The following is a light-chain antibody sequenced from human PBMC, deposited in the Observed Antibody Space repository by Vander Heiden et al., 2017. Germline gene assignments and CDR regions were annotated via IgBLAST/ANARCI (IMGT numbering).Light chain of an antibody. Sequence: VLTPSPGTLSLSPGERATLSCRASQSFSSSSLAWYQQKPGEAPRLLIDGASSRAAGIPDRCSGGGSGTDFTLTISRLEPEDFVVYYCQQYGSSLGTFGQGTKVEVK. CDR1: QSFSSSS. CDR2: GAS. J-gene: IGKJ1*01. CDR3: QQYGSSLGT. V-gene: IGKV3-20*01.